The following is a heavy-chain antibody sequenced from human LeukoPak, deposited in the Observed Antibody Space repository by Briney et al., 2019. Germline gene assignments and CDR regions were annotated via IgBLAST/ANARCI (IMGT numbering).Heavy chain of an antibody. V-gene: IGHV1-69*13. J-gene: IGHJ4*02. D-gene: IGHD3-22*01. CDR3: ARELAGEHYYDSSGYYEVYFDY. Sequence: GASVKVSCKASGGTFSSYAISWVRQAPGQGLEWMGGIIPIFGTANYAQKFQGRVTITADESTSTAYMELSSLRSEDTAVYYRARELAGEHYYDSSGYYEVYFDYWGQGTLVTVSS. CDR1: GGTFSSYA. CDR2: IIPIFGTA.